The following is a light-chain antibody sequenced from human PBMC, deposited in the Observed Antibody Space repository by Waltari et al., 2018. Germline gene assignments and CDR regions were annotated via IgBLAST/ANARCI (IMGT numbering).Light chain of an antibody. CDR3: QQYNAYPWT. Sequence: DIQMTQSPSTLSASVGDRVTITCRASQVIYNWLAWYQQRPGKAPTLLICKSSDLESGVPSRFSGSGSGTEFTLTISSLQPDDFATYYCQQYNAYPWTFGQGTNVEIK. CDR1: QVIYNW. CDR2: KSS. V-gene: IGKV1-5*03. J-gene: IGKJ1*01.